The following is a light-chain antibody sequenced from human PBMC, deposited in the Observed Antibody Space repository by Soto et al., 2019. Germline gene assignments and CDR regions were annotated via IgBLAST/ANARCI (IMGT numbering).Light chain of an antibody. CDR1: QSVSSW. V-gene: IGKV1-5*03. Sequence: DIQMTQSPSTLSASVGDRVTITCRASQSVSSWLAWYQQKPGKAPKLLIYKASSLESGVPSRFSGSGSGTEFTLTISSLQPDDFATYYCQQYNSYWTFGQGTQGGY. CDR3: QQYNSYWT. J-gene: IGKJ1*01. CDR2: KAS.